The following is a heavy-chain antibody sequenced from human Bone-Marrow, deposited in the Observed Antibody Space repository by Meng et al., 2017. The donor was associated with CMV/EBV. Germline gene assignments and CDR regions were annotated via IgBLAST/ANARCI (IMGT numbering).Heavy chain of an antibody. CDR2: IYYSGST. CDR1: GGSISSSSYY. J-gene: IGHJ1*01. D-gene: IGHD6-19*01. Sequence: SETLSLTCTVSGGSISSSSYYWGWIRQPPGKGLEWIGSIYYSGSTYYNPSLKSRVTISVDTSKNQFSLKLSSVTAADTAVYYCARRYSSGWYDHWGQGTLVTVPS. V-gene: IGHV4-39*01. CDR3: ARRYSSGWYDH.